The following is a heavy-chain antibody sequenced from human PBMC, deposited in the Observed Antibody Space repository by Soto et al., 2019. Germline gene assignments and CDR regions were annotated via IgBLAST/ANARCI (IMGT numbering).Heavy chain of an antibody. D-gene: IGHD1-26*01. CDR2: IYPGDLDI. V-gene: IGHV5-51*01. J-gene: IGHJ4*02. Sequence: GASWKISCKGSGYTFTSYWIGWVRQMPGKGLGWLGIIYPGDLDIRYSPSFQGQVTISADKYISTAYLQWSSLKASGTAMYYCARRNRYDYSAYWGQGTRVTLSS. CDR1: GYTFTSYW. CDR3: ARRNRYDYSAY.